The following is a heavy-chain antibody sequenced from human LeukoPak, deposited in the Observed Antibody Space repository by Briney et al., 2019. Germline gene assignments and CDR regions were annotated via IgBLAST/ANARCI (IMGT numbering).Heavy chain of an antibody. CDR2: FYNSGST. CDR3: ARDQRWLGLN. J-gene: IGHJ4*02. D-gene: IGHD5-24*01. Sequence: TSETLSLTCTVSGGSISGSYWNWVRQPPGKGLEWVGFFYNSGSTNYNPSLKSRVTISIDTSKNQFSLKLNSVTAADTAVYYCARDQRWLGLNWGQGTLVTISS. CDR1: GGSISGSY. V-gene: IGHV4-59*01.